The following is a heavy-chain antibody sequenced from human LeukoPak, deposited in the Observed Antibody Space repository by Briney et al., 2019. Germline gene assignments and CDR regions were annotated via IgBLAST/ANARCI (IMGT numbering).Heavy chain of an antibody. V-gene: IGHV3-30*02. CDR3: AKDDLAKEMATITPFDY. J-gene: IGHJ4*02. Sequence: HPGGSLRLSCAASGFTFSSYGMHWVRQAPGKGLEWVAFIRYDGSNKYYADSVKGRFTISRDNSKNTLYLQMNSLRAEDTAVYYCAKDDLAKEMATITPFDYWGQGTLVTVSS. CDR2: IRYDGSNK. D-gene: IGHD5-24*01. CDR1: GFTFSSYG.